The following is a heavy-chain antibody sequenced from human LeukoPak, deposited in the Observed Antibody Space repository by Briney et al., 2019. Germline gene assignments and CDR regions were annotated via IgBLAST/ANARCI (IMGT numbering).Heavy chain of an antibody. CDR1: GFTFSSYW. CDR3: TTTRLADAFYFDY. J-gene: IGHJ4*02. D-gene: IGHD6-13*01. V-gene: IGHV3-74*01. Sequence: PGGSLRLTCAASGFTFSSYWMHWVRQAPGMGLGWVSRINSDGSRTTYADAVKGRFTVSRDNAKNTLYLQMNSLRAEDTAVYYCTTTRLADAFYFDYWGQGTLVTVSS. CDR2: INSDGSRT.